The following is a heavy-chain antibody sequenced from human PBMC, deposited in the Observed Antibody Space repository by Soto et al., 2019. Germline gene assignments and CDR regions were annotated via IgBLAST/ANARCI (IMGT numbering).Heavy chain of an antibody. V-gene: IGHV1-3*01. CDR1: GYTFTSYA. Sequence: ASVKVSFKASGYTFTSYAMHWVRQAPGQRLEWMGWINAGNGNTKYSQKFQGRVTITRDTSASTAYMELSSLRSEDTAVYYCARGLHYDILTGPYDNWFDPWGQGTLVTVSS. CDR2: INAGNGNT. CDR3: ARGLHYDILTGPYDNWFDP. D-gene: IGHD3-9*01. J-gene: IGHJ5*02.